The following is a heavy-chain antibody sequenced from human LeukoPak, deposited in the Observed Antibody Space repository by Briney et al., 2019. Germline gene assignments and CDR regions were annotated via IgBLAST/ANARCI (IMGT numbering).Heavy chain of an antibody. V-gene: IGHV1-8*01. D-gene: IGHD1-26*01. CDR1: GYTFTSYD. CDR3: ARGLEWELPQNNWFDP. CDR2: MNPNSGNT. Sequence: ASVKVSCKASGYTFTSYDINWVRQATGQGLEWMGWMNPNSGNTGYAQKFQGRVTMTRNTSISTAYMELSSLRSEDTAVYYCARGLEWELPQNNWFDPWGQGTLVTVSS. J-gene: IGHJ5*02.